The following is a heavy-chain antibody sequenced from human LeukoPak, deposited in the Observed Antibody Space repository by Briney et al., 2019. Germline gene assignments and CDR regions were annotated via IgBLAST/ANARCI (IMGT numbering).Heavy chain of an antibody. CDR3: ARLRLQGGHAFDI. V-gene: IGHV1-24*01. D-gene: IGHD5-24*01. Sequence: ASVKVSCKVSGYTLTELSMHWVRQAPGKGLEWMGGFDPEDGETIYAQKFQGRVTITADESTSTAYMELSSLRSEDTAVYYCARLRLQGGHAFDIWGQGTMVTVSS. CDR1: GYTLTELS. J-gene: IGHJ3*02. CDR2: FDPEDGET.